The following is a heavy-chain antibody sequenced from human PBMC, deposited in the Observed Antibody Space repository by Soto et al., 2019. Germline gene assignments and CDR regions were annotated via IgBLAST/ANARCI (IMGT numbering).Heavy chain of an antibody. CDR2: IWYDGSNK. J-gene: IGHJ4*02. CDR3: ASADYYGSGSYSNY. CDR1: GFTFSSYG. V-gene: IGHV3-33*01. D-gene: IGHD3-10*01. Sequence: QVQLVESGGGVVQPGRSLRLSCAASGFTFSSYGMNWVRQAPGKGLAWVAVIWYDGSNKYYADSVKGRFTISRDNSKNTLYLQMNSLRAEDTAVYYCASADYYGSGSYSNYWGQGTLVTVSS.